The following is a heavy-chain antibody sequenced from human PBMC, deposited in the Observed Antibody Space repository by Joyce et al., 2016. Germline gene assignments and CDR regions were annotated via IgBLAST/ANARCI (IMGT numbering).Heavy chain of an antibody. D-gene: IGHD1-26*01. CDR3: ARTHSMGGWFDP. Sequence: QVTLRESGPALVKPTQTLTLTCTFSGFSLSTSGMCVSWIRQPPGKALDWLARIDWDDDKYYSTSLKTRLTISKDTSKTQVVLTMTNMDPVDTATYYCARTHSMGGWFDPWGQGTLVTVSS. V-gene: IGHV2-70*15. CDR1: GFSLSTSGMC. CDR2: IDWDDDK. J-gene: IGHJ5*02.